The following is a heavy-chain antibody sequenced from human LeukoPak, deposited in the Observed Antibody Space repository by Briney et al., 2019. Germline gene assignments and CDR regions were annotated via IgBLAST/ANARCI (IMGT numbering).Heavy chain of an antibody. V-gene: IGHV4-59*01. CDR3: ARGFYSPHY. D-gene: IGHD4-11*01. Sequence: PSETLSLTCSVSGGSISGYYWSWVRQPPGKGLEWIGYIYYSGRTYYNPSLESRITISVDTSKNQFSLKLSSVTAADTAVYYCARGFYSPHYWGQGTLVSVSS. CDR1: GGSISGYY. J-gene: IGHJ4*02. CDR2: IYYSGRT.